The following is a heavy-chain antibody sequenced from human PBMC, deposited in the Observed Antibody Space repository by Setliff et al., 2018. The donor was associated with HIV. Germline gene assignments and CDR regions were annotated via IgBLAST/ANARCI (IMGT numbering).Heavy chain of an antibody. CDR2: INPNSGGT. CDR3: ARAKYCTNGVCVGYFQH. D-gene: IGHD2-8*01. V-gene: IGHV1-2*06. Sequence: GASVKVSCKASGYTFTGYYMHWVRQAPGQGLEWMGRINPNSGGTNYAQKFQGRVTMTRDTSISTAYMELSRLGSDDTAVYYCARAKYCTNGVCVGYFQHWGQGTLVTVSS. J-gene: IGHJ1*01. CDR1: GYTFTGYY.